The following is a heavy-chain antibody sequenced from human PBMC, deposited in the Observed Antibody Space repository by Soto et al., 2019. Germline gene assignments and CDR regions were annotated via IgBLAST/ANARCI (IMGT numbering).Heavy chain of an antibody. Sequence: SDTLSVTWTVSGGSISSSSYYWGWIRQPPGKGLEWIGSIYYSGSTYYNPSLKSRVTISVDTPKNQFSLKLSSVTAADTAVYYCELVGYYYGMDVWGQGTTVTVSS. CDR1: GGSISSSSYY. J-gene: IGHJ6*02. CDR2: IYYSGST. D-gene: IGHD2-8*02. V-gene: IGHV4-39*01. CDR3: ELVGYYYGMDV.